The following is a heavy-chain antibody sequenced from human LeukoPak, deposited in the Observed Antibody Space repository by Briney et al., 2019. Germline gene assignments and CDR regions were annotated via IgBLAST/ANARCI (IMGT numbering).Heavy chain of an antibody. V-gene: IGHV5-51*01. J-gene: IGHJ5*02. CDR3: ARQKFSGYCSGGSCPFDP. Sequence: GESLRISCKGSGYSFANYWISWVRQMPGKGLEWMGIIYPGDSDNRYSPSFQGQVTISADKSISTAYLQWSSLKASDTAMYYCARQKFSGYCSGGSCPFDPWGQGTLVTVSS. CDR1: GYSFANYW. D-gene: IGHD2-15*01. CDR2: IYPGDSDN.